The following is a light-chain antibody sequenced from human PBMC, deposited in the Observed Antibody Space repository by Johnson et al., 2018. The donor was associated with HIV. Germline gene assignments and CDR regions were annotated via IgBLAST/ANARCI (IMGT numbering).Light chain of an antibody. CDR2: ENN. J-gene: IGLJ1*01. V-gene: IGLV1-51*02. CDR1: SSKIGNKY. Sequence: QSVLTQPPSVSSAPGQKVTISCSGSSSKIGNKYVSWYQQLPGTAPKLLIYENNKRPSGIPDRFSGSKSGTSAHLGLTGLQTGDEADYYCGTWDSSLSADVFGTGTKVTVL. CDR3: GTWDSSLSADV.